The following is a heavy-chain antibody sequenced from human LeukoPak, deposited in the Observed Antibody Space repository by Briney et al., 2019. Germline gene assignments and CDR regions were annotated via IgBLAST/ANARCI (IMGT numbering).Heavy chain of an antibody. CDR1: GFTVSSNS. V-gene: IGHV3-21*01. Sequence: GGSLRLSCTVSGFTVSSNSMSWVRQAPGKGLEWVSSISGSTRYIYYADSVKGRFTISRDNARNSLYLQMNSLRAEGTAVYYCARDLRRWIRAPRHKPIGFDYWGQGTLVTVSS. CDR3: ARDLRRWIRAPRHKPIGFDY. J-gene: IGHJ4*02. D-gene: IGHD5-12*01. CDR2: ISGSTRYI.